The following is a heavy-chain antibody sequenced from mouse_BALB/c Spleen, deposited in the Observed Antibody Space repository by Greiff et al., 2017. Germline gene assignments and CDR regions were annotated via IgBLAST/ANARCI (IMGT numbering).Heavy chain of an antibody. Sequence: EVQLQQSGAELVRPGALVKLSCKASGFNIKDYYMHWVKQRPEQGLEWIGWIDPENGNTIYDPKFQGKASITADTSSNTAYLQLSSLTSEDTAVYYCAKENGNYGRFAYWGQGTLVTVSA. V-gene: IGHV14-1*02. CDR1: GFNIKDYY. J-gene: IGHJ3*01. CDR2: IDPENGNT. D-gene: IGHD2-1*01. CDR3: AKENGNYGRFAY.